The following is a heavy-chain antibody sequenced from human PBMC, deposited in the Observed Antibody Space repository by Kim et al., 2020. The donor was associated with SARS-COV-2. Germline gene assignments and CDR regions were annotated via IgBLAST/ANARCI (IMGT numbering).Heavy chain of an antibody. D-gene: IGHD1-1*01. CDR3: ARGGNWNRYGMDV. V-gene: IGHV4-34*01. J-gene: IGHJ6*02. Sequence: NPSLKSRVTIAVDTSKNQFSLKLSSVTAADTAVYYCARGGNWNRYGMDVWGQGTTVTVSS.